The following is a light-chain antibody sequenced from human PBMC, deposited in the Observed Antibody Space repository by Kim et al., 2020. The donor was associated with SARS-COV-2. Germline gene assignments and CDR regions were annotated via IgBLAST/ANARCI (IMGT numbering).Light chain of an antibody. Sequence: DIVITQSPLSLPVTPGEPASISCRSSQSLLHSNGYNYLDWYLQKPGQSPQLLIYLGSNRASGVPDRFSGSGSGTDFTLKISRVEAEDVGVYYCMQDLQTPYTFGQGTKLEI. CDR1: QSLLHSNGYNY. J-gene: IGKJ2*01. CDR2: LGS. CDR3: MQDLQTPYT. V-gene: IGKV2-28*01.